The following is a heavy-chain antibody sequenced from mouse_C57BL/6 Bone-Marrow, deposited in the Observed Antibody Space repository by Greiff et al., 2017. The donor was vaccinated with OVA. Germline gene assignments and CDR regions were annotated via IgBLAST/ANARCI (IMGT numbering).Heavy chain of an antibody. Sequence: QVQLKESGPELVKPGASVKISCKASGYAFSSSWMNWVKQRPGKGLEWIGRIYPGDGDTNYNGKFKGKATLTADKSSSTAYMQLSSLTSEDSAVYFCARSYYSGSFAYWGQGTLVTVSA. CDR3: ARSYYSGSFAY. J-gene: IGHJ3*01. CDR1: GYAFSSSW. CDR2: IYPGDGDT. D-gene: IGHD1-1*01. V-gene: IGHV1-82*01.